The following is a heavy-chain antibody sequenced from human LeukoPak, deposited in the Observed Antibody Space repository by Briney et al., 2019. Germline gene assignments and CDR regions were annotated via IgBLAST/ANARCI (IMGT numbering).Heavy chain of an antibody. Sequence: ASVKVSCKASGYTFTSYYMHWVRQAPGQGLEWMGIINPSGGSTSYAQKFQGRVTMTRDTSISTAYMELSRLRSDDTAVYYCARRYLGSGSLPGLWGQGTLVTVSS. V-gene: IGHV1-46*01. CDR1: GYTFTSYY. D-gene: IGHD3-10*01. CDR2: INPSGGST. J-gene: IGHJ4*02. CDR3: ARRYLGSGSLPGL.